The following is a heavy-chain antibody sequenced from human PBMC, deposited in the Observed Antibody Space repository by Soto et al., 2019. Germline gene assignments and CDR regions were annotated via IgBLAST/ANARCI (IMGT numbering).Heavy chain of an antibody. CDR2: ISAYNGNT. CDR1: GYTFTSYG. Sequence: QVQLVQSGAEVKKPGASVKVSCKASGYTFTSYGISWVRQAPGQGLEWMGWISAYNGNTNYAQKLQGRVTMTTDTSTSTXXMXLXXLRSDDTAVYYCARDGYNWNDKERMRDYYYYGMDVWGQGTTVTVSS. CDR3: ARDGYNWNDKERMRDYYYYGMDV. D-gene: IGHD1-1*01. V-gene: IGHV1-18*01. J-gene: IGHJ6*02.